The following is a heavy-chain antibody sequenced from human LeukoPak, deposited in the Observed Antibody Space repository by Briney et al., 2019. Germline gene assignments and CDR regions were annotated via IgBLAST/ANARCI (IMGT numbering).Heavy chain of an antibody. Sequence: SETLSLTCTVSGYSISSGYYWGWIRQPPGKGLEWIGTIYHSGRTSYNPSLKSRVTMSVDTSKNQFSLKLSSVTAADTAVYYCARGGGYCSGGKCHTFDSWGQGTLVTVSS. CDR1: GYSISSGYY. D-gene: IGHD2-15*01. CDR2: IYHSGRT. CDR3: ARGGGYCSGGKCHTFDS. J-gene: IGHJ4*02. V-gene: IGHV4-38-2*02.